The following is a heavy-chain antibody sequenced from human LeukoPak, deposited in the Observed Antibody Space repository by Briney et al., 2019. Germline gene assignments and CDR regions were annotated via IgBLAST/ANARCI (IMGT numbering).Heavy chain of an antibody. CDR2: IKSKTDGGTT. D-gene: IGHD6-13*01. CDR3: TTSMWYSSSWYDFDY. V-gene: IGHV3-15*01. J-gene: IGHJ4*02. Sequence: GGSLRLSCAASGFTFSNAWMSWVRQAPGKGLEWVGRIKSKTDGGTTDYAAPVKGRFTISRDDSKNTLYLQMNSLKTEDTAVYYCTTSMWYSSSWYDFDYRGQGTLVTVSS. CDR1: GFTFSNAW.